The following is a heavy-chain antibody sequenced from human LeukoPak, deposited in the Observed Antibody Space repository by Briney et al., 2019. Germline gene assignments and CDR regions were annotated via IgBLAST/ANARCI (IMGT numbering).Heavy chain of an antibody. V-gene: IGHV3-21*01. J-gene: IGHJ5*02. CDR2: MSVGSGLI. Sequence: GGSLRLSCAASGFTFSSYSMNWIRQAPGKGLEWVSSMSVGSGLIYYAESVKGRFTVSRDNAKKSLYLQMNSLRAEDTAVYYCARPYCSSTSCSNWFDPWGQGTLVTVSS. CDR1: GFTFSSYS. CDR3: ARPYCSSTSCSNWFDP. D-gene: IGHD2-2*01.